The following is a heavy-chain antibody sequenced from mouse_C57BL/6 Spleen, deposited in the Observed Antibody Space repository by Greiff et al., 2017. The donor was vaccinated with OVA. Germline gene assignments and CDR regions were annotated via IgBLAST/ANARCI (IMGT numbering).Heavy chain of an antibody. CDR1: GYTFTSYW. Sequence: VQLQQPGAELVRPGSSVKLSCKASGYTFTSYWMHWVKQRPIQGLEWIGNIDPSDSETHYNQKFKDKATLTVDKSSSTAYMQLSSLTSEDSAVYYCAREEQLRLPFAYWGQGTLVTVSA. V-gene: IGHV1-52*01. CDR2: IDPSDSET. J-gene: IGHJ3*01. D-gene: IGHD3-2*02. CDR3: AREEQLRLPFAY.